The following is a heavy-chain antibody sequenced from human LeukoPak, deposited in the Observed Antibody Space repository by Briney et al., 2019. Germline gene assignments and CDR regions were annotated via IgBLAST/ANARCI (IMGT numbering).Heavy chain of an antibody. D-gene: IGHD1-26*01. J-gene: IGHJ5*02. CDR3: ARAGSGRSPDWFDP. CDR1: GFTFSGYN. V-gene: IGHV3-48*04. CDR2: ISSSGSTI. Sequence: GGSLRLSCAASGFTFSGYNMNWVRQAPGKGLEWVSYISSSGSTIYYADSVKGRFTISRDNAKNSLYLQMNSLRAEDTAVYYCARAGSGRSPDWFDPWGQGTLVTVSS.